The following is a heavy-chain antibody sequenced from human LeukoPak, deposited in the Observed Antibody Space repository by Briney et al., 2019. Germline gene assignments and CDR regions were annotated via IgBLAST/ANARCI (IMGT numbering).Heavy chain of an antibody. D-gene: IGHD5-12*01. Sequence: ASLKVSCRAFGSTFTGYFMTWLRQAPGQGLEWMGWINPNSGGTNYAQKFQGRVTMTRDTSISTAYMELSRLRSDDTAVYYCARSYSGYDYNNWFDPWGQGTLVTVSS. V-gene: IGHV1-2*02. CDR2: INPNSGGT. CDR1: GSTFTGYF. CDR3: ARSYSGYDYNNWFDP. J-gene: IGHJ5*02.